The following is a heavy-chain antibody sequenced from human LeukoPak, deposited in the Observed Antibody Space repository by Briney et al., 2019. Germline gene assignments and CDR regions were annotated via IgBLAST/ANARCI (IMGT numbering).Heavy chain of an antibody. J-gene: IGHJ4*02. Sequence: GGSLRLSCAASGFTFSSYSMNWVHQAPGKGLEWVSYISSSSSTIYYADSVKGRFTISRDNAKNSLYLQMNSLRAEDTAVYYYARFGPFSSSWYWGQGTLVTVSS. V-gene: IGHV3-48*04. CDR1: GFTFSSYS. CDR3: ARFGPFSSSWY. D-gene: IGHD6-13*01. CDR2: ISSSSSTI.